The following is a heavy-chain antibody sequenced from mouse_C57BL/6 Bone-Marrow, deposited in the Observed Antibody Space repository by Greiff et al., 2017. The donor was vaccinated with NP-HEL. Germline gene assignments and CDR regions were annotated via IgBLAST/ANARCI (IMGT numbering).Heavy chain of an antibody. V-gene: IGHV1-82*01. CDR3: AREDYGSNWYFDV. Sequence: QVQLQQSGPELVKPGASVKISCKASGYAFSSSWMNWVKQRPGKGLEWIGRIYPGDGDTTYNGKFKGKATLTADKSSSTAYMQLSSLTSEDSAVYFCAREDYGSNWYFDVWGTGTTVTVSS. CDR1: GYAFSSSW. D-gene: IGHD1-1*01. CDR2: IYPGDGDT. J-gene: IGHJ1*03.